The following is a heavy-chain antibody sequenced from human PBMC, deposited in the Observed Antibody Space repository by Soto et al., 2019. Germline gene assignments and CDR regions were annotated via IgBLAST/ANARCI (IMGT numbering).Heavy chain of an antibody. V-gene: IGHV1-69*12. J-gene: IGHJ5*02. D-gene: IGHD5-12*01. CDR3: ARDVMMATTRGWFDP. CDR2: IIPIFGTA. CDR1: GGTFSSYA. Sequence: QVQLVQSGAEVKKPGSSVKVSCKASGGTFSSYAISWVRQAPGQGLEWMGGIIPIFGTANYAQKFQGRVTITADESTSTAYMERSSLRSEDTAVYYCARDVMMATTRGWFDPWGQGTLVTVSS.